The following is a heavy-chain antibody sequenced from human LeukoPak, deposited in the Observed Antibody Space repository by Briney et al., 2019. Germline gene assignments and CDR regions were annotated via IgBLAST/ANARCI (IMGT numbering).Heavy chain of an antibody. Sequence: ASVKVSCKASGYTFTGYYMHWVRQAPGQGLEWMGWINPNSGGTNYAQKLQGRVTMTRDTSISTAYMELSRLRSDDTAVYYCARPQLYDYVWGSYRSSFAFDIWGQGTMVTVSS. V-gene: IGHV1-2*02. CDR1: GYTFTGYY. CDR2: INPNSGGT. J-gene: IGHJ3*02. D-gene: IGHD3-16*02. CDR3: ARPQLYDYVWGSYRSSFAFDI.